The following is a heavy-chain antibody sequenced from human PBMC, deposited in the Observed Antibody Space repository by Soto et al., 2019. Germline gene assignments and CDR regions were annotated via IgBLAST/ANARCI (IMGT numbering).Heavy chain of an antibody. D-gene: IGHD2-15*01. Sequence: EVQLVESGGGLLQPGGSLRLSCTASGFSFNTYSVNWVRQAPGKGLEWISYISSDSKTIDYSDSVKGRFTISRDNARNSLYLQMKSLRAEDTAVYYCARDRFGRFQRSGGACYDFWGQGTRVTVSS. CDR3: ARDRFGRFQRSGGACYDF. J-gene: IGHJ4*02. CDR2: ISSDSKTI. V-gene: IGHV3-48*01. CDR1: GFSFNTYS.